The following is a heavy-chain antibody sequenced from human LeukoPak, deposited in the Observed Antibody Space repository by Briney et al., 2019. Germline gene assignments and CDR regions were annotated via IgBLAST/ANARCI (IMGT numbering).Heavy chain of an antibody. CDR2: ITDNGGST. J-gene: IGHJ4*02. CDR1: GFTVSTNY. D-gene: IGHD1-26*01. Sequence: GGSLRLSCAASGFTVSTNYMSWVRQAPGKGLEWVSTITDNGGSTYFADSVKGRFTISRDNSKNTLHLQMNSLRADDTAVYYCAKRNSGSYSRGFDYWGQGTLVTVSS. V-gene: IGHV3-23*01. CDR3: AKRNSGSYSRGFDY.